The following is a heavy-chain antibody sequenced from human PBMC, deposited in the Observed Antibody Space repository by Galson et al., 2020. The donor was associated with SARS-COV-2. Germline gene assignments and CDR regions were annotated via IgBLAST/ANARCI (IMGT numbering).Heavy chain of an antibody. D-gene: IGHD3-22*01. Sequence: SATLSLTCAVSGGSISNTYWWSWVRQPPGKGLEFIGEIYHSGTTYYNPSLKSRVTISVDESNNQISLKLRSVTAADTAVYFCARGATYTWFYWGQGALVTVSS. V-gene: IGHV4-4*02. J-gene: IGHJ4*02. CDR2: IYHSGTT. CDR1: GGSISNTYW. CDR3: ARGATYTWFY.